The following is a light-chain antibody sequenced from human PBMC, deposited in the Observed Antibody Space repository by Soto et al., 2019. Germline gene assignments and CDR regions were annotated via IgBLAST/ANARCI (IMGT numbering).Light chain of an antibody. CDR2: GAT. V-gene: IGKV3-20*01. CDR3: QQYGSSLWT. CDR1: QTVGSSY. Sequence: ECVFTLSPCALSLCPGERATLSCRASQTVGSSYLAWYQQKPGRAPRLLIYGATNRATGIPDRFSGSGSGTDFTLTISRLEPEDFAVYYCQQYGSSLWTLGQGTKVDIK. J-gene: IGKJ1*01.